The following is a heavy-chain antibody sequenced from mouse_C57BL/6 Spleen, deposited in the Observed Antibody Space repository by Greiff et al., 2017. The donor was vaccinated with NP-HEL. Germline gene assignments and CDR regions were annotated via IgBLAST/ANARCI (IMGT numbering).Heavy chain of an antibody. CDR1: GFTFSDYG. V-gene: IGHV5-17*01. CDR2: ISSGSSTI. CDR3: SREDWDFDY. D-gene: IGHD4-1*01. J-gene: IGHJ2*01. Sequence: EVKLEESGGGLVKPGGSLKLSCAASGFTFSDYGMHWVRQAPEKGLEWVAYISSGSSTIYYADTVKGRFTISRENAKNTLFLQMTSLRSEDTAMYYCSREDWDFDYWGQSTTLTVSS.